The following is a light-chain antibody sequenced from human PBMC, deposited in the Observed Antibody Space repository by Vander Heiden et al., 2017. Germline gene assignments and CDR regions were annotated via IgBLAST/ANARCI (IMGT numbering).Light chain of an antibody. CDR1: QSVSSY. Sequence: DIVLTQSPATLSLSPGEGATLSCRASQSVSSYLAWYQHKPGQAPRLLIYEASNRATGIPGRFRGTGSGTDFTLTISSLEPEDSAVYYCQHRSGWLPGTFGPGTKVEIK. CDR2: EAS. V-gene: IGKV3-11*01. CDR3: QHRSGWLPGT. J-gene: IGKJ1*01.